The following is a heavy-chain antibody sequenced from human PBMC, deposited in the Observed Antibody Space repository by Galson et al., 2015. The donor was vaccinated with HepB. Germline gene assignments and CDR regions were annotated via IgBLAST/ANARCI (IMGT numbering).Heavy chain of an antibody. V-gene: IGHV4-39*01. D-gene: IGHD4-23*01. CDR3: ARHATVVTFHYYYYYGMDV. J-gene: IGHJ6*02. CDR2: IYYSGST. CDR1: GGSISSSSYY. Sequence: SETLSLTCTVSGGSISSSSYYWGWIRQPPGKGLEWIGSIYYSGSTYYNPSLKSRVTISVDTSKNQFSLKLSSVTAADTAVYYCARHATVVTFHYYYYYGMDVWGQGTTVTVSS.